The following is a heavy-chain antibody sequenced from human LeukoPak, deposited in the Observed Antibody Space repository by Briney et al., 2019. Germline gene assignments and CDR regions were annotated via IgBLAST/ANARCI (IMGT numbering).Heavy chain of an antibody. V-gene: IGHV3-30*02. J-gene: IGHJ4*02. CDR2: IRYDGSNK. CDR3: AKDRLPRPITMVRGVIPDY. Sequence: GGSLRLSCAASGFTFSSYGMHWVRQAPGKGLEWVAFIRYDGSNKYYADSVKGRFTISRDNSKNTLYLQVISLRVEDTAVYFCAKDRLPRPITMVRGVIPDYWGQGTLVTVSS. CDR1: GFTFSSYG. D-gene: IGHD3-10*01.